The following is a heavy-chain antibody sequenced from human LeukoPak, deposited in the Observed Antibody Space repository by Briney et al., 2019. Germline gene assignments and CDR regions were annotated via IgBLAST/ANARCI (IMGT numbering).Heavy chain of an antibody. V-gene: IGHV3-11*04. D-gene: IGHD2-15*01. J-gene: IGHJ5*02. CDR3: AGAYCSGGSCFRSNWFDP. CDR2: ISSSGSTI. CDR1: GYSISSGYY. Sequence: LSLTCTVSGYSISSGYYWGWIRQAPGKGLEWVSYISSSGSTIYYADSVKGRFTISRDNAKNSLYLQMNSLRAEDTAVYYCAGAYCSGGSCFRSNWFDPWGQGTLVTVSS.